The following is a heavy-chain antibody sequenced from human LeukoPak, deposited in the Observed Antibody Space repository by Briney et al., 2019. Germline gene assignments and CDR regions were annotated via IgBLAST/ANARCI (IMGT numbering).Heavy chain of an antibody. CDR3: AGRLDY. CDR1: GFTISSYS. Sequence: GGSLRLSCAASGFTISSYSMNWVRQAPGKGLEWVSSISSSSGSIYYADSVKGRFTISRDNAMNSLYLQMNSLRAEDTAVYYCAGRLDYWGQGTLVTVSS. J-gene: IGHJ4*02. V-gene: IGHV3-21*01. CDR2: ISSSSGSI.